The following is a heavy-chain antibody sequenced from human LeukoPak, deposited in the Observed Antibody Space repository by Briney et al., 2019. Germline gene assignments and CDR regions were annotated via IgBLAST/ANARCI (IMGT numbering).Heavy chain of an antibody. CDR2: ISTGSTYI. D-gene: IGHD6-19*01. Sequence: GGSLRLSCSASAFTFSTYSMNWVRQAPGKGLEWVSSISTGSTYIFYGDSVKGRFTISRDNADNSLYLQMNSLRAEDTAVYYCARTRDSSGCFDLWGQGTLVTVSS. CDR3: ARTRDSSGCFDL. CDR1: AFTFSTYS. V-gene: IGHV3-21*01. J-gene: IGHJ5*02.